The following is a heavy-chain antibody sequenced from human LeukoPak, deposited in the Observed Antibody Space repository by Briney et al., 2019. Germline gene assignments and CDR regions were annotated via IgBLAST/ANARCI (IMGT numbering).Heavy chain of an antibody. Sequence: GRSLRLSCAASGFTFRNYGMHWVRQAPGKGLEWVALISDDGNKKYFGDSVKGRFTISRDKSKNTVYLQVTSLRPEDTALYYCARDQRRACDYWGQGTLVTVSS. CDR1: GFTFRNYG. J-gene: IGHJ4*02. CDR2: ISDDGNKK. V-gene: IGHV3-30*03. CDR3: ARDQRRACDY.